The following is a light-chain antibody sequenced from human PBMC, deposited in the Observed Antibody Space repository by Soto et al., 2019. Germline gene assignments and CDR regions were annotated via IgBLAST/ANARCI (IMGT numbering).Light chain of an antibody. CDR3: QDFCDSPFT. Sequence: EVVLMQSPDTLSLYPGARATLSCRSSESISSHYIAWYQHKPGQAPRLLIFGASTRATGIPDIFSGSWSGTDFTLTISGLEPEDFAMYYCQDFCDSPFTVGPETKVDIK. V-gene: IGKV3-20*01. CDR1: ESISSHY. J-gene: IGKJ3*01. CDR2: GAS.